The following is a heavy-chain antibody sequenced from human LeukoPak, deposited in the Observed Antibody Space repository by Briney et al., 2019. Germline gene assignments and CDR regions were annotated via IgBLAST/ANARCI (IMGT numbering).Heavy chain of an antibody. CDR1: GDTLTELS. D-gene: IGHD3-3*01. CDR3: ATGNYDFWSGYYCVHY. Sequence: ASVKVSCKVSGDTLTELSMHWVRQAPGKGLEWMGGFDPEDGETIYAQKFQGRVTMTEDTSTDTAYMELSSLRSEDTAVYYCATGNYDFWSGYYCVHYWGQGTLVTVSS. V-gene: IGHV1-24*01. J-gene: IGHJ4*02. CDR2: FDPEDGET.